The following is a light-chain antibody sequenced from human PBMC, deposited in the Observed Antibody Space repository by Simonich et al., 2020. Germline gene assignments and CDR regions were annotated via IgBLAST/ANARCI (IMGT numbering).Light chain of an antibody. CDR3: GTWDSSLSAVV. CDR1: SSNIGNNY. Sequence: QSVLTQPPSVSAAPGQKVIISCSGSSSNIGNNYVSWYQQLPGTAPKLLISDNNKRPSGIPDRFSDSKSGTSATLGITGLQTGDEADYYCGTWDSSLSAVVFGGGTKLTVL. J-gene: IGLJ2*01. V-gene: IGLV1-51*01. CDR2: DNN.